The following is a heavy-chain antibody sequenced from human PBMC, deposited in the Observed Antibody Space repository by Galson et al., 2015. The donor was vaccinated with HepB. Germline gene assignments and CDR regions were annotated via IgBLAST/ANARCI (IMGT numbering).Heavy chain of an antibody. D-gene: IGHD3-22*01. J-gene: IGHJ4*02. V-gene: IGHV3-33*01. CDR3: ATGYYYDGSGYYFFDY. CDR2: IWYDGSNK. CDR1: GFTFSSYG. Sequence: SLRLSCAASGFTFSSYGMHWVRQAPGKGLEWVAVIWYDGSNKYYADSVKGRFTISRDNSKNTLYLQMNSLRAEDTAVYYCATGYYYDGSGYYFFDYWGQGTLVTVSS.